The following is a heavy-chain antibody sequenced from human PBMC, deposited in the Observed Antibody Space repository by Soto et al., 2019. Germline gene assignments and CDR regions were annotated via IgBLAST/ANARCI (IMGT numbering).Heavy chain of an antibody. J-gene: IGHJ4*02. CDR1: GFTVSSNY. CDR2: IYSGGST. D-gene: IGHD3-3*01. V-gene: IGHV3-66*01. CDR3: AREQYDFWSGYYSGFDY. Sequence: GGSLRLSCAASGFTVSSNYMSWVRQAPGKGLEWVSVIYSGGSTYYADSVKGRFTISRDNSKNTLYLQMNSLRAEDTAVFYCAREQYDFWSGYYSGFDYWGQGTLVTVSS.